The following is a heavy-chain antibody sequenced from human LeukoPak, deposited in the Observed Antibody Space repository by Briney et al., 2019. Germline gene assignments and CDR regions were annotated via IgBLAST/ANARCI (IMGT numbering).Heavy chain of an antibody. Sequence: QSGGSLRLSCAASGFTFSSYAMSWVCQAPGKGLEWVSAISGNGGSTYYADSVKGRFTISRDISKNTLYLQMNSLRAEDTAVYYCAKAGLGYSYGSSLYYFDYWGQGTLVTVSS. J-gene: IGHJ4*02. CDR1: GFTFSSYA. D-gene: IGHD5-18*01. V-gene: IGHV3-23*01. CDR2: ISGNGGST. CDR3: AKAGLGYSYGSSLYYFDY.